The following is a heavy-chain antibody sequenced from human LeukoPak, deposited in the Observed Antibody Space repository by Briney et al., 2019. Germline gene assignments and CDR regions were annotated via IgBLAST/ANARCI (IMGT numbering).Heavy chain of an antibody. Sequence: QPGGSLRLSCVVSGFTFSGNHMNWVRQAPGKGLEWVSVIYSDGDTYYADSVKGRFTISRDSSRNTLSPQMNSLKPEDTAVYYCARDPRDGYGHFDYWGQGTLVSVSS. CDR3: ARDPRDGYGHFDY. J-gene: IGHJ4*02. V-gene: IGHV3-66*02. CDR2: IYSDGDT. CDR1: GFTFSGNH. D-gene: IGHD5-24*01.